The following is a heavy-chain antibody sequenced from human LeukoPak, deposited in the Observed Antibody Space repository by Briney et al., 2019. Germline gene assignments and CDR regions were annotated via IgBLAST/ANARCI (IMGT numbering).Heavy chain of an antibody. D-gene: IGHD6-13*01. Sequence: PGRSLRLSCAASGFTFSSYGMHWVRQAPGKGLEWVSYISRSSSTIYYADSVKGRFTISRDNAKNSLYLQMTSLRADDTAVYYCATSSLAFTFDYWGQGTLVTVSS. V-gene: IGHV3-48*01. CDR3: ATSSLAFTFDY. CDR1: GFTFSSYG. J-gene: IGHJ4*02. CDR2: ISRSSSTI.